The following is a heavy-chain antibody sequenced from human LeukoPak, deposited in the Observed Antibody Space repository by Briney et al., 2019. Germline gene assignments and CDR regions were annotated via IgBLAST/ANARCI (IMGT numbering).Heavy chain of an antibody. D-gene: IGHD2-15*01. CDR2: IRYDGSNK. CDR3: AKDQVPRYCSGGSCGYPYYYYYYGMDV. V-gene: IGHV3-30*02. CDR1: GFTFSSYG. Sequence: GGSLRLSCAASGFTFSSYGMHWVRQAPGKGLEWVAFIRYDGSNKYYADSVKGRFTISRDNSKNTLYLQMNSLRAEDTAVYYCAKDQVPRYCSGGSCGYPYYYYYYGMDVWGQGTTVTVSS. J-gene: IGHJ6*02.